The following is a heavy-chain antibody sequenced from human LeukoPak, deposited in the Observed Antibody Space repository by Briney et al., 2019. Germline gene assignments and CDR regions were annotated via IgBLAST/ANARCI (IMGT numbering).Heavy chain of an antibody. CDR2: IYPGDSDT. CDR1: GYSFTSYW. V-gene: IGHV5-51*01. D-gene: IGHD5-24*01. Sequence: GESLKISCKGSGYSFTSYWIGWVRQMPGKGLEWMGIIYPGDSDTRYSPSFQGQVTIPADKSITTAYLQWSSLKASDTAMYYCARGRDGYSRPFDYWGQGTLVTVSS. CDR3: ARGRDGYSRPFDY. J-gene: IGHJ4*02.